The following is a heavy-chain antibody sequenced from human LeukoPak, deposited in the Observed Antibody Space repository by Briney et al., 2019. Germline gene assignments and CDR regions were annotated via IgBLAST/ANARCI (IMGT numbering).Heavy chain of an antibody. CDR2: IKRKTDGGTT. Sequence: PGGSLRLSCAASGFTFSNAWMSWVRQAPGKGLEWVGRIKRKTDGGTTDYAAPVKGRFTISRDDSKNTLYLQMSSLKTEDTAVYYCTYTGNDYWGQGTLVTVSS. CDR1: GFTFSNAW. V-gene: IGHV3-15*01. CDR3: TYTGNDY. J-gene: IGHJ4*02.